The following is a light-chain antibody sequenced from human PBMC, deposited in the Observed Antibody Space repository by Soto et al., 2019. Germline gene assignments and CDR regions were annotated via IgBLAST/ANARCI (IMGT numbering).Light chain of an antibody. Sequence: EILMTQSPATMSVSTGDRATLSCRASLSVSNNLAWYQQRPGQAPRLLIYGASPRATGIPARFSGSGSGTEFTLTISSLQSEDFAVYYCQQYNDWPPWTFGQGTKVEIK. J-gene: IGKJ1*01. CDR2: GAS. CDR1: LSVSNN. CDR3: QQYNDWPPWT. V-gene: IGKV3-15*01.